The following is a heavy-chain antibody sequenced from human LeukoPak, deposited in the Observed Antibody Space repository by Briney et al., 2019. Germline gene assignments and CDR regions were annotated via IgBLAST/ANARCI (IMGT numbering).Heavy chain of an antibody. CDR1: GYNFTGYY. Sequence: ASVKVSCKASGYNFTGYYMHWVRQAPGQGLEWMGWINPNSGGTNYAQKFQGRVTMTRDTSISTAYMELSRLRSDDTAVYYCARGIAVAGAFDIWGQGTVVTVSS. CDR2: INPNSGGT. J-gene: IGHJ3*02. D-gene: IGHD6-19*01. CDR3: ARGIAVAGAFDI. V-gene: IGHV1-2*02.